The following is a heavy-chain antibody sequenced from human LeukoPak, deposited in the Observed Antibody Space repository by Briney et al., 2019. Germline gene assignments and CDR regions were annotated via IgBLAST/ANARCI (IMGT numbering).Heavy chain of an antibody. Sequence: GGSLRLSCATSGFTFSDAWMNWVRQAPGKGLEWVGRIRSNSDGGTIDYAAPVKGRFALSRDDSKNTLYLQMNSLQTEDTAVYYCATDFYDTTWGQGTLVTVSS. CDR2: IRSNSDGGTI. CDR3: ATDFYDTT. D-gene: IGHD3-22*01. J-gene: IGHJ5*02. CDR1: GFTFSDAW. V-gene: IGHV3-15*07.